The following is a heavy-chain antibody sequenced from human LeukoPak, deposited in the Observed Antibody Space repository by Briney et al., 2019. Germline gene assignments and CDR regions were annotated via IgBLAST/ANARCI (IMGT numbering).Heavy chain of an antibody. CDR1: GFTFSSYG. CDR3: AKDSSGYDLLAFDY. V-gene: IGHV3-30*02. D-gene: IGHD6-25*01. J-gene: IGHJ4*02. Sequence: PGGSLRLSCAASGFTFSSYGMHWVRQAPGKGLEWVAFIRYDGSNKYYADSVKGRFTISRDNSKNALYLQMNSLRAEDTAVYYCAKDSSGYDLLAFDYWGQGTLVTVSS. CDR2: IRYDGSNK.